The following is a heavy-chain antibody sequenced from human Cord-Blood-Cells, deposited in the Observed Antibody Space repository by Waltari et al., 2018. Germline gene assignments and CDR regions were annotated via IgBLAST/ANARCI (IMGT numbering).Heavy chain of an antibody. CDR1: DYA. D-gene: IGHD3-16*01. CDR2: ISWNSGSI. J-gene: IGHJ4*02. Sequence: DYAMHWVRQAPGKGLEWVSGISWNSGSIGYADSVKGRFTISRDNAKNSLYLQMNSLRAEDTALYYCAKDIKVSAAGIWGGMENWGQGTLVTVSS. CDR3: AKDIKVSAAGIWGGMEN. V-gene: IGHV3-9*01.